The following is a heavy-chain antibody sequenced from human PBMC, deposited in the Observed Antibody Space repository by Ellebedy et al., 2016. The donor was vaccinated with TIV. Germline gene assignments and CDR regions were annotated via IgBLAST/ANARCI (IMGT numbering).Heavy chain of an antibody. Sequence: ASVKVSCKASGYTFTGYYMHWVRQAPGQGLEWMGWINPNSGGTNYAQKFQGRVTMTRDTSISTAYMELSRLRSDDTAVYYCARDRPDYYDSSGYLANYYGMDVWGQGTTVTVSS. CDR2: INPNSGGT. D-gene: IGHD3-22*01. CDR1: GYTFTGYY. CDR3: ARDRPDYYDSSGYLANYYGMDV. V-gene: IGHV1-2*02. J-gene: IGHJ6*02.